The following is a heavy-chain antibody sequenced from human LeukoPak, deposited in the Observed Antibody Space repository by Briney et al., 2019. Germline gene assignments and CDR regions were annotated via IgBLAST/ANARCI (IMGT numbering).Heavy chain of an antibody. J-gene: IGHJ5*02. V-gene: IGHV4-31*03. CDR2: IYYSGST. CDR3: ARGRLSGSWFDP. Sequence: PSETLSLTCTVSGGSISSGGYYWSWIRQHPGKGLEWIGYIYYSGSTYYNPSLKSRVTISVDTSKNQFSLKLSSVTAADTAVYYCARGRLSGSWFDPWGQGTLVTVSS. D-gene: IGHD3-22*01. CDR1: GGSISSGGYY.